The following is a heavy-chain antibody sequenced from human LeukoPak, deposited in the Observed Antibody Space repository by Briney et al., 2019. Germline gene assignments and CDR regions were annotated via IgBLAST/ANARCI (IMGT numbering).Heavy chain of an antibody. V-gene: IGHV1-18*01. CDR3: ARNSSGYSNDY. CDR1: GYSFTSYG. CDR2: ISAYNGNT. Sequence: ASVKVSCKASGYSFTSYGISWVRQAPGQGLEWMGWISAYNGNTNYAQNLQGRVTMTTDTSTSTASMELRSLISDDTAVYYCARNSSGYSNDYWGQGTLVTVSS. D-gene: IGHD3-22*01. J-gene: IGHJ4*02.